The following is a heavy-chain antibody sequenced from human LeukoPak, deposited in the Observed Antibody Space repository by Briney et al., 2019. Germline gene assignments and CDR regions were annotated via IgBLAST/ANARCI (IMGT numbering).Heavy chain of an antibody. CDR3: ARGGSSSWYIPGYYYGMDV. D-gene: IGHD6-13*01. CDR2: MNPNSGNT. V-gene: IGHV1-8*01. CDR1: GYTFTSYD. Sequence: GASVKVSCKASGYTFTSYDINWVRQATGQGLEWMGWMNPNSGNTGYAQKFQGRVTMTRNTSISTAYMELSSLRSEDTAVYHCARGGSSSWYIPGYYYGMDVWGQGTTVTVSS. J-gene: IGHJ6*02.